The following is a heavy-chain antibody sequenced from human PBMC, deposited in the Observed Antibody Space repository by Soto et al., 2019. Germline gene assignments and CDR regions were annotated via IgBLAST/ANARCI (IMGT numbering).Heavy chain of an antibody. V-gene: IGHV3-48*01. D-gene: IGHD3-10*01. J-gene: IGHJ6*02. Sequence: GGCMRISSSASGFTFSDYGMNWVRQAPGKGLEWISYISRNAGLVFYRDSMKGRITISRDDARNSLYLQMNSLRAEDTAVYYCARDSPMVRGVIQYYYYGMDVWGQGTTVTGSS. CDR1: GFTFSDYG. CDR2: ISRNAGLV. CDR3: ARDSPMVRGVIQYYYYGMDV.